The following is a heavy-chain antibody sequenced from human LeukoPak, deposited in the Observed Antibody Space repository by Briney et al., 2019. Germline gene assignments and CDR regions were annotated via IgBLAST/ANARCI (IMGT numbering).Heavy chain of an antibody. CDR1: GYTFTSYG. J-gene: IGHJ1*01. CDR2: ISAYNDNT. D-gene: IGHD3-22*01. Sequence: ASVKVSCKASGYTFTSYGISWVRQAPGQGLEWMGWISAYNDNTNYAQKLQGRVTMTTDTSTSTAYMELRSLRSDDTAVYYCASTQLTYYYDSSAYYSEYFQHWGQGTLVTVSS. CDR3: ASTQLTYYYDSSAYYSEYFQH. V-gene: IGHV1-18*01.